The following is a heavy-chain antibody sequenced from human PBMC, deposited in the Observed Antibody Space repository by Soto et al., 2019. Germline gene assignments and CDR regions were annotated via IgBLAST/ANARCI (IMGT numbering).Heavy chain of an antibody. D-gene: IGHD2-15*01. CDR2: INPSGGST. CDR1: GYTFTSYY. Sequence: ASVKVSCKASGYTFTSYYMHWLRQAPGQGLEWMGIINPSGGSTSYAQKFQGRVTMTRDTSTSTVYMELSSLRSEDTAVYYCARDQRVVVVAATLPPYNWFDPWGQGTLVTVSS. J-gene: IGHJ5*02. V-gene: IGHV1-46*01. CDR3: ARDQRVVVVAATLPPYNWFDP.